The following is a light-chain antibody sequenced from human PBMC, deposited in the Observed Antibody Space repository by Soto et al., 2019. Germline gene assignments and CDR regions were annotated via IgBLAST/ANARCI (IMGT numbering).Light chain of an antibody. J-gene: IGKJ3*01. V-gene: IGKV3-15*01. CDR2: NAS. CDR3: NQYNPWPPRFT. Sequence: EIVMTQSPAILSLSPGETATLSCRASQSVTTKLAWYQQRPCQTPRLLIYNASPRATAVPARFSGGGYVTEFSLTISSLQSDDFGVYYCNQYNPWPPRFTFGPETKVDIK. CDR1: QSVTTK.